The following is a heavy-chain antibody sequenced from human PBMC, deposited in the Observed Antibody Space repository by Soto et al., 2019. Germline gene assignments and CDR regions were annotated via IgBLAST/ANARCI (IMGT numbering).Heavy chain of an antibody. CDR3: AKAVRIFGVTKSYWFDP. Sequence: ASVKVSCKASGYTFTNYDINWVRQATGQGLEWMGWVNPTTGNTGYAQEFQGRVTMTTNTSINTAYMELSSLRSEDTAVYYCAKAVRIFGVTKSYWFDPWGQGTLVTVSS. J-gene: IGHJ5*02. D-gene: IGHD3-3*01. V-gene: IGHV1-8*01. CDR2: VNPTTGNT. CDR1: GYTFTNYD.